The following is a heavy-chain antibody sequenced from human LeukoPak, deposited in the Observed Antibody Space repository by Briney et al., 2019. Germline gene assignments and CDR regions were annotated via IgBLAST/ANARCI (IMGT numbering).Heavy chain of an antibody. CDR1: GGSISSSSSYF. Sequence: SETLSLTCTVSGGSISSSSSYFWGWIRQPPGKGLEYIGSIYHSGITYYNPSLKSRVTISVDTSKNQFSLKLSSVTAAGTAVYYCVWEPSYYDSIGFHSWGQGTLVTVSS. V-gene: IGHV4-39*07. J-gene: IGHJ4*02. CDR2: IYHSGIT. D-gene: IGHD3-22*01. CDR3: VWEPSYYDSIGFHS.